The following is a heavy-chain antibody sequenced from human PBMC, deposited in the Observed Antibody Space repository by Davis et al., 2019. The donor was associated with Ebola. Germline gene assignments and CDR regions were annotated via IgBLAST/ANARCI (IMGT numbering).Heavy chain of an antibody. D-gene: IGHD2-15*01. CDR2: ISHDGSKA. Sequence: GESLKISCAASGFTFSNYPMSWVRQAPGKGLEWVSVISHDGSKAYYADSVKGRFTISRDNSKNTLYLQMNSLRTEDSAAYSCARIGFKSGAPNHWGQGTQVTVSS. V-gene: IGHV3-30-3*01. J-gene: IGHJ5*02. CDR1: GFTFSNYP. CDR3: ARIGFKSGAPNH.